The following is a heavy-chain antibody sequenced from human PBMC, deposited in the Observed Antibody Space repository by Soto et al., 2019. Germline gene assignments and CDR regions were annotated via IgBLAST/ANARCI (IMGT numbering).Heavy chain of an antibody. D-gene: IGHD1-7*01. V-gene: IGHV3-23*01. CDR1: GFTFSSYA. CDR3: AKDWVGITGTTIGVGFDY. Sequence: EAQLLESGGGLVQPGGSLRLSCAASGFTFSSYAMSWVRQAPGKGLEWVSAISGSGGSTYYADSVKGRFTISRDNSKNTLYLQMNSLRAEDTAVYYCAKDWVGITGTTIGVGFDYWGQGTLVTVSS. CDR2: ISGSGGST. J-gene: IGHJ4*02.